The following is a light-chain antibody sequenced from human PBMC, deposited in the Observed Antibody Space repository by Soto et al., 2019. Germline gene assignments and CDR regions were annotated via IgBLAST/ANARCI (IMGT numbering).Light chain of an antibody. CDR1: QSVSSSS. V-gene: IGKV3-20*01. Sequence: EIVLTQSPGTLSLSPVEIATLSCRASQSVSSSSLAWYQQKPGQAPRLLIYGASSRATGIPDRFSGSGSGTDFTLIISRLEPEDCAVYYCQQYGSSPWTFGQGTKVEIK. J-gene: IGKJ1*01. CDR2: GAS. CDR3: QQYGSSPWT.